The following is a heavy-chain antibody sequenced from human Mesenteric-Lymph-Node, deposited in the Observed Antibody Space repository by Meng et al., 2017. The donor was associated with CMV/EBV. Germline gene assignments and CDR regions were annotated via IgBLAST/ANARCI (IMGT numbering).Heavy chain of an antibody. V-gene: IGHV1-2*02. D-gene: IGHD6-19*01. CDR3: ARLASIAVAGTVGTFDP. Sequence: ASVKVSCKASGYTFTGYYLHWVRQAPGQGLEWMGWIDPNTGGTDSAQKFQGRVTMTRDTAISTVYMELSSLRSDDTAVYYCARLASIAVAGTVGTFDPWGQGTLVTVSS. J-gene: IGHJ5*02. CDR2: IDPNTGGT. CDR1: GYTFTGYY.